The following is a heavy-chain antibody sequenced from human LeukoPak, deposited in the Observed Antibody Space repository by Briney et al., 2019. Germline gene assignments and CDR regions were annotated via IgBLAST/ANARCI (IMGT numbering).Heavy chain of an antibody. CDR2: MNPNSGNT. CDR1: GYTFTNYD. J-gene: IGHJ4*02. Sequence: ASVKASCKASGYTFTNYDINWVRQATGQGLEWMGWMNPNSGNTGYAQKFQGRVTITRNTSISTAYMELSSLRSEDTAVYYCARGKWGWLLQGGFDYWGQGTLVTVSS. CDR3: ARGKWGWLLQGGFDY. D-gene: IGHD2-21*02. V-gene: IGHV1-8*03.